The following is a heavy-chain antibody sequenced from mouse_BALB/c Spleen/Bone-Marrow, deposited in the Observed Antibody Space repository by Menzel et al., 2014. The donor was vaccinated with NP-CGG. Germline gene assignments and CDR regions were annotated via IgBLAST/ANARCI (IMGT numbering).Heavy chain of an antibody. D-gene: IGHD2-1*01. J-gene: IGHJ3*01. CDR3: ARVLYYGNYDSFAY. V-gene: IGHV1-9*01. Sequence: QVHVKQSGAELMKPGASVKISCKATGYTFSSYWIEWVKLRPGHGLEWIGEILPGSGTSNYNMKFKGKATFTADKSSNTAYMHLSSLRSEYSAFYYCARVLYYGNYDSFAYWGQGTLVTVSS. CDR2: ILPGSGTS. CDR1: GYTFSSYW.